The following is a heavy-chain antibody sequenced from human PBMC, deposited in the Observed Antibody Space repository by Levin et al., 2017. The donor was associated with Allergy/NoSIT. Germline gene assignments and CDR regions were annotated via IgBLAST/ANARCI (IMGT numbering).Heavy chain of an antibody. CDR3: AKVSADYYDSSGYYQLAPDAFDI. Sequence: LSLTCAASGFTFSSSAMSWVRQAPGKGLEWVSAISGSGGSTYYADSVKGRFTISRDNSKNTLYLQMNSLRAEDTAVYYCAKVSADYYDSSGYYQLAPDAFDIWGQGTMVTVSS. J-gene: IGHJ3*02. CDR1: GFTFSSSA. CDR2: ISGSGGST. D-gene: IGHD3-22*01. V-gene: IGHV3-23*01.